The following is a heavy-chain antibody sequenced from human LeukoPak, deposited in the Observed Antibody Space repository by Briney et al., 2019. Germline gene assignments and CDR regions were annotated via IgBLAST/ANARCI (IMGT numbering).Heavy chain of an antibody. J-gene: IGHJ4*02. CDR2: VTGSGGGT. D-gene: IGHD3-10*01. CDR1: RFTFSNYA. Sequence: PGGSLRLSCAASRFTFSNYAMSWARQAPGKGLEWVSVVTGSGGGTDYADSVKGRFPIPRHNSKNPLYLQMNSLRAEDTAVYYCAKGLVSGSGYFDYWGQGTLVTVSS. V-gene: IGHV3-23*01. CDR3: AKGLVSGSGYFDY.